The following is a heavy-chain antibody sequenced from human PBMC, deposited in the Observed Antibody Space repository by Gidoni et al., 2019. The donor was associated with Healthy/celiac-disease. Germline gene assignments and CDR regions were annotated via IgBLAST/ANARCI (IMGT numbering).Heavy chain of an antibody. CDR2: IYPGDSDT. J-gene: IGHJ4*02. Sequence: EVQLVQSGAEVKKPGESLKLSCQGSGYSFTSYWIVWVRQMPGKGLEWMGIIYPGDSDTRYSPSFQGQVTISADKSISTAYLQWSSLKASDTAMYYCARHTYYYDSSGYSYWGYFDYWGQGTLVTVSS. D-gene: IGHD3-22*01. CDR1: GYSFTSYW. V-gene: IGHV5-51*01. CDR3: ARHTYYYDSSGYSYWGYFDY.